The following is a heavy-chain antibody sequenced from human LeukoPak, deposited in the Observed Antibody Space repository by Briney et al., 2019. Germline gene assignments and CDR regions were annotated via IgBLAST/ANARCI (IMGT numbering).Heavy chain of an antibody. CDR3: ARLRHSYGHY. V-gene: IGHV5-51*01. CDR1: GYTFTTYW. D-gene: IGHD5-18*01. Sequence: GESLKISCKGSGYTFTTYWIAWVRQLPGKGLEWMGIIFPGNSDTRYSPSFQGQVTISADKSISTAYLQWSSLKASDTAMYYCARLRHSYGHYWGQGTLVTVSS. J-gene: IGHJ4*02. CDR2: IFPGNSDT.